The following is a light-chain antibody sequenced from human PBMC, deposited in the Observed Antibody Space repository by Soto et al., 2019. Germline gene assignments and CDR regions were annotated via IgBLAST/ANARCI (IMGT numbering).Light chain of an antibody. V-gene: IGKV3-15*01. CDR2: GAS. Sequence: EIVMTQSPATLSVSPGERATLSCRASQSVGSNLAWYQQQCGQAPRLLIHGASTRATGIPARFSGSGSGTEFTLTISSLQSEDFAVYYCQQYNNWPLTFGGGTKVEIK. J-gene: IGKJ4*01. CDR3: QQYNNWPLT. CDR1: QSVGSN.